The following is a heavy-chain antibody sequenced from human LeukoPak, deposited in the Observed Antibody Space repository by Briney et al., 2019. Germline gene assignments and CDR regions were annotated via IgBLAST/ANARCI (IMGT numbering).Heavy chain of an antibody. CDR2: ISGSGGST. CDR3: AKPTSYYYYYYMDV. CDR1: GFTFSSYA. V-gene: IGHV3-23*01. J-gene: IGHJ6*03. Sequence: PGGSLRLSCAASGFTFSSYAMSWVRQAPGKGLEWVSAISGSGGSTYYADSVKGWFTISRDNSKNTLYLQMNSLRAEDTAVYYYAKPTSYYYYYYMDVWGKGTTVTVSS.